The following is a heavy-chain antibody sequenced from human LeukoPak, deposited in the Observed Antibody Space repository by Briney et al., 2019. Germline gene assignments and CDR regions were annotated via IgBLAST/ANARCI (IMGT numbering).Heavy chain of an antibody. D-gene: IGHD2-15*01. CDR1: GFTFSSYS. Sequence: GGSLRLSCAASGFTFSSYSMHWVRQAPGKGLEWVSSISSSSSYIYYADSVKGRFTISRDNAKNSLYLQMNSLRAEDTAVYYCARLLAAPNYYYGMDVWGKGTTVTVSS. V-gene: IGHV3-21*01. CDR3: ARLLAAPNYYYGMDV. CDR2: ISSSSSYI. J-gene: IGHJ6*04.